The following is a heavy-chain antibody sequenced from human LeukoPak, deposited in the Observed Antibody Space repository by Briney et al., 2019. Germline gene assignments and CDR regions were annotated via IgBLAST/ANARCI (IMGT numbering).Heavy chain of an antibody. CDR2: INPNSGGT. J-gene: IGHJ3*02. Sequence: ASVKLSCKASGDTFTGYYMRWVRQAPGQGLEWMGWINPNSGGTNYAQKLQGRVTMTRDTSISTAYMELSRLRSDDTAVYYCARDRRRLTIAFDIWGQGTMVTVSS. CDR1: GDTFTGYY. CDR3: ARDRRRLTIAFDI. D-gene: IGHD3-9*01. V-gene: IGHV1-2*02.